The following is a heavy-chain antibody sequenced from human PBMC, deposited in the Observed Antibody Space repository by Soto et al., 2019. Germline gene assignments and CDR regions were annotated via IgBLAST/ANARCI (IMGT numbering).Heavy chain of an antibody. V-gene: IGHV4-34*01. J-gene: IGHJ4*02. CDR1: GGSFSGYY. CDR3: ARVLYSSGIEKDY. D-gene: IGHD3-22*01. CDR2: TNHSGST. Sequence: SETLSLTCAVYGGSFSGYYWSWIRQPPGKGLEWIGETNHSGSTNYNPSLKSRVTISVDTSKNQFSLKLSSVTAADTAVYYCARVLYSSGIEKDYWGQGTLVTVSS.